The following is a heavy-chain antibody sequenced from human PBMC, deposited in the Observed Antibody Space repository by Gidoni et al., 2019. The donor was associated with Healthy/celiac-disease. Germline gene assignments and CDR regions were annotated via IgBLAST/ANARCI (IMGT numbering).Heavy chain of an antibody. Sequence: QVQLQQWGAGLLKPSETLSLTCAVYGGSFSGYYWSWIRQPPGKGLEWIGEINHSGSTNYNPSLKSRVTISVDTSKNQFSLKLSSVTAADTAVYYCARMYSSGSLGFDYWGQGTLVTVSS. CDR2: INHSGST. CDR1: GGSFSGYY. V-gene: IGHV4-34*01. J-gene: IGHJ4*02. CDR3: ARMYSSGSLGFDY. D-gene: IGHD6-19*01.